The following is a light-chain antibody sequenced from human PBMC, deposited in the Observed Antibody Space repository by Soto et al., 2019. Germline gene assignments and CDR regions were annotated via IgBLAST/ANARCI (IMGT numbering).Light chain of an antibody. CDR3: AAWDDRLNGRI. Sequence: QSVLTQPPSASGTPGQRVTISCSGSNSNIGSNTINWYQQLPGTAPKLLIHSNNKRPSGVPDRFSGSKSGTSASLAISGLQAEDEASYSCAAWDDRLNGRIFGGGTKLTVL. CDR1: NSNIGSNT. J-gene: IGLJ2*01. V-gene: IGLV1-44*01. CDR2: SNN.